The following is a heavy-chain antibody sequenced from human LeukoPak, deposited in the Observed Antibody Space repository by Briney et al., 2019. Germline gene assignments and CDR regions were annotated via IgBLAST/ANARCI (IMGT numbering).Heavy chain of an antibody. CDR2: IYHSGST. V-gene: IGHV4-30-2*01. CDR3: ARSLMVRGVTNWFDP. CDR1: GGSISSGGYS. Sequence: SQTLSLTCAVSGGSISSGGYSWSWIRQPPGKGLEWIGYIYHSGSTYYNPSLKSRVTISVDRPKNQFSLKLSSVTAADTAVYYCARSLMVRGVTNWFDPWGQGTLVTVSS. D-gene: IGHD3-10*01. J-gene: IGHJ5*02.